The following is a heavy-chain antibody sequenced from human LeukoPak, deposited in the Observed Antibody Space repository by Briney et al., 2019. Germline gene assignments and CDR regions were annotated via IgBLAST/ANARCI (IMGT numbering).Heavy chain of an antibody. D-gene: IGHD2-8*01. CDR1: GFTFSTYW. CDR3: VRNGPFDY. Sequence: GGSLRLSCAASGFTFSTYWMGWVRQAPGKGLEWVANIKQDGSEKYYVDSVKGRFTISRDNAKNSLFLQMNSLRDEDTAVYYCVRNGPFDYWGQGTLVTVSS. J-gene: IGHJ4*02. V-gene: IGHV3-7*01. CDR2: IKQDGSEK.